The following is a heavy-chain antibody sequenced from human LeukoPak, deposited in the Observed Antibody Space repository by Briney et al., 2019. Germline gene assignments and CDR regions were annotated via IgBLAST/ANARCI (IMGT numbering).Heavy chain of an antibody. J-gene: IGHJ4*02. D-gene: IGHD3-22*01. CDR1: GYTFTSYG. CDR3: ARDFYDSSGYYYEADY. Sequence: GASVKVSCTASGYTFTSYGISWVRQAPGQGLEWMGWISAYNGNTNYARKLQGRVTMTTDTSTSTAYMELRSLRSDDTAVYYCARDFYDSSGYYYEADYWGQGTLVTVSS. V-gene: IGHV1-18*01. CDR2: ISAYNGNT.